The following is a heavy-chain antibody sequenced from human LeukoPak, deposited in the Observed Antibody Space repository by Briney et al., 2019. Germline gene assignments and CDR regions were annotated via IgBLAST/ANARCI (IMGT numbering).Heavy chain of an antibody. CDR1: GYTFTSYA. Sequence: ASVKVSCKASGYTFTSYAVNWVRQAPGQGLEWMGWINTNTGNPTYAQGFTGRFVFSLDTSVSTAYLQISSLKAEDTAVYYCARRITIFGMVGYYMDVWGKGTTVTVSS. V-gene: IGHV7-4-1*02. J-gene: IGHJ6*03. CDR2: INTNTGNP. CDR3: ARRITIFGMVGYYMDV. D-gene: IGHD3-3*01.